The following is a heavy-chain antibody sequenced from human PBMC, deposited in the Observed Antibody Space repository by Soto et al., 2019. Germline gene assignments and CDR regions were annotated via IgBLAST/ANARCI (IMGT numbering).Heavy chain of an antibody. V-gene: IGHV1-69*12. CDR3: AAPAPHYDSSGTRSYYYYGMDV. Sequence: QVQLVQSGAEVKKPGSSVKVSCKASGGTFSSYAISWVRQAPGQGLEWMGGISPIFGTANYAQKFQGRVTITADEPTSTAYMELSSLRSEDTAVYYCAAPAPHYDSSGTRSYYYYGMDVWGQGTTVTVSS. D-gene: IGHD3-22*01. J-gene: IGHJ6*02. CDR2: ISPIFGTA. CDR1: GGTFSSYA.